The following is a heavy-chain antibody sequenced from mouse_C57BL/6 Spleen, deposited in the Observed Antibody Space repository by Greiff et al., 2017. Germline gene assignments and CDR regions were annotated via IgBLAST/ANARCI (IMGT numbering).Heavy chain of an antibody. D-gene: IGHD2-2*01. CDR1: GFTFSNYW. CDR2: IRLKSDNYAT. CDR3: IYGNDGGEFDY. Sequence: EVQLQESGGGLVQPGGSMQLSCVASGFTFSNYWMNWVRQSPEKGLEWVAQIRLKSDNYATHYAESVKGRFTISRDDSKSSVYLQMNNLRAEDTGIYYCIYGNDGGEFDYWGQGTTLTVSS. V-gene: IGHV6-3*01. J-gene: IGHJ2*01.